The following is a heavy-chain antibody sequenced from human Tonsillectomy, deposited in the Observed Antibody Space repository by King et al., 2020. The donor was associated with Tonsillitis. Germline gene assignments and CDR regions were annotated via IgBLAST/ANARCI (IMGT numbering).Heavy chain of an antibody. Sequence: QLVQSGGGLIQPGGSLRLSCAASGFTVTRNYMSWVRQAPGKGLEWVSDIYSVGSTYYAYSVKGRFTISRDNSKTTLYLQMNSLRAEDTAVYYCARDGNTAMANDAFDIWGQGTMVTVSS. J-gene: IGHJ3*02. CDR2: IYSVGST. CDR3: ARDGNTAMANDAFDI. CDR1: GFTVTRNY. V-gene: IGHV3-53*01. D-gene: IGHD5-18*01.